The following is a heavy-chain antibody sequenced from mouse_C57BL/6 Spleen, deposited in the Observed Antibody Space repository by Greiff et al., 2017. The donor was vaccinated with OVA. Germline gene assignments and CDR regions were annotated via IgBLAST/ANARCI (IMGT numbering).Heavy chain of an antibody. D-gene: IGHD1-1*01. J-gene: IGHJ4*01. CDR2: IYPRSGNT. CDR1: GYTFTSYG. CDR3: AGITTVVATDYYAMDY. Sequence: VQLQQSGAELARPGASVKLSCKASGYTFTSYGISWVKQRTGQGLEWIGEIYPRSGNTYYNEKFKGKATLTADKSSSTAYMELRSLTSEDSAVXFCAGITTVVATDYYAMDYWGQGTSVTVSS. V-gene: IGHV1-81*01.